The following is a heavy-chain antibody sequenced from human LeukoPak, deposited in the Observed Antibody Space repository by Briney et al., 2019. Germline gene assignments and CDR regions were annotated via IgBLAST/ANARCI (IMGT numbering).Heavy chain of an antibody. J-gene: IGHJ4*02. CDR3: ARGYASGGYF. Sequence: GESLRISCEGSGYTFTSYWITWVRQMPGKGLEWMGRIDPRDSYTKYSPSFRGLVTISVDKSTNTAYLQWNSLKASDSAMYYCARGYASGGYFWGQGPQVTVSS. CDR2: IDPRDSYT. CDR1: GYTFTSYW. D-gene: IGHD2-2*01. V-gene: IGHV5-10-1*01.